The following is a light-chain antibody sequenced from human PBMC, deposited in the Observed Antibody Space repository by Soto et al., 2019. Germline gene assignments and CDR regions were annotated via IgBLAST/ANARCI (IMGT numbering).Light chain of an antibody. CDR3: QQYNTLPRT. CDR1: QSISTW. Sequence: DIPMTQSPSTLSSSLGDRVTMTCRASQSISTWLAWYQQRPGRAPKLLIYKASTLEGGVPSTFSGSASGTEFTLTISSLEPDDFAIYYCQQYNTLPRTFGQGTTVEIK. CDR2: KAS. V-gene: IGKV1-5*03. J-gene: IGKJ1*01.